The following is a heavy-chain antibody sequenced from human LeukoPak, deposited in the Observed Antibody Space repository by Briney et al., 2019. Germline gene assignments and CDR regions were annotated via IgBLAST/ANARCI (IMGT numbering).Heavy chain of an antibody. V-gene: IGHV3-74*01. CDR1: GFTFGSYW. CDR3: ARTYDSSGYYHFDC. D-gene: IGHD3-22*01. CDR2: IYGDGSLT. J-gene: IGHJ4*02. Sequence: GGSLRLSCAASGFTFGSYWMHWVRQAPGKGLVWVSRIYGDGSLTTYADSVEGRFTISRDNAKSTLYLQMNSLRADDTAVYFCARTYDSSGYYHFDCWGQGTLVTVSS.